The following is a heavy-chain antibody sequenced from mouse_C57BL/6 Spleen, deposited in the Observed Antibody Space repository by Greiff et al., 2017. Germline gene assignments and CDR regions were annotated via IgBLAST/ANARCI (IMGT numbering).Heavy chain of an antibody. V-gene: IGHV1-69*01. CDR2: IDPSDSYT. CDR3: ARFSNLYAMDY. CDR1: GYTFTSYW. J-gene: IGHJ4*01. D-gene: IGHD2-5*01. Sequence: VQLQQPGAELVMPGASVKLSCKASGYTFTSYWMHWVKQRPGQGLEWIGEIDPSDSYTNYNQQFKGKSTLTVDKSSSTAYMQLSSLTSEDSAVYYCARFSNLYAMDYWGQGTSVTVSS.